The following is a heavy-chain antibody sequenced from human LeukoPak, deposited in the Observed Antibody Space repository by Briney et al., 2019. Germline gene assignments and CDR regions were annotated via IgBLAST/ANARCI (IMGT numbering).Heavy chain of an antibody. CDR1: GFTFTNFV. V-gene: IGHV3-23*01. Sequence: PGGSLRLSCSASGFTFTNFVMTWVRQAPGKGLEWISTVSANGAKTYFADSVKGRFTISRDNSKNTVYLQMSSLRVEDTASYYCAKGDRPCFSGNCNSQLDYWATEAWSPSPQ. D-gene: IGHD2-15*01. J-gene: IGHJ4*01. CDR2: VSANGAKT. CDR3: AKGDRPCFSGNCNSQLDY.